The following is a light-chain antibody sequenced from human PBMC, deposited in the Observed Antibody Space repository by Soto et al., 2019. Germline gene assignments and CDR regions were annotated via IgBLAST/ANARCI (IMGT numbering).Light chain of an antibody. CDR2: GNT. J-gene: IGLJ1*01. CDR3: QSYDNSLSGSGYV. V-gene: IGLV1-40*01. CDR1: SSNIGAGYD. Sequence: QSVLTQPPSVSGAPGQRVTISCTGSSSNIGAGYDVHWYQQLPETAPKLLIYGNTNRPSGVPDRFSGSKSGTSASLAITGLQAEDEADYYCQSYDNSLSGSGYVFGTGTKVTVL.